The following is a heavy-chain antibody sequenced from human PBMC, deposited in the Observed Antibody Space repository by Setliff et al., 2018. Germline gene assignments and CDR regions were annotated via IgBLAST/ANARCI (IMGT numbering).Heavy chain of an antibody. CDR2: IYTTWST. CDR3: ARARSRYYNFWSGEMDV. D-gene: IGHD3-3*01. Sequence: SETLSLTCTVSGGSVGNSYYYWNWIRQPAGKGLEWIGRIYTTWSTNYKPSLKSRVTISIDTSKNQFSLKLSSVTAADTAVYYRARARSRYYNFWSGEMDVWGKGTTVTVSS. CDR1: GGSVGNSYYY. V-gene: IGHV4-61*02. J-gene: IGHJ6*04.